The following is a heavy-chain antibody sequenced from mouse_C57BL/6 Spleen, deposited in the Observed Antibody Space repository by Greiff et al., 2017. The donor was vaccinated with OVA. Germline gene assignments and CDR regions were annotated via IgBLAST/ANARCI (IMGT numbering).Heavy chain of an antibody. CDR1: GYTFTSHW. V-gene: IGHV1-56*01. CDR3: AREDSGNYTWFAY. D-gene: IGHD2-1*01. Sequence: VMLVESGPELVRPGASVKISCKAPGYTFTSHWMQWVRQRPGQGLEWIGELFPGSGGTYYNEKFKGKATLTVDTSSSTAYMQLRSLTSEDSAVYFCAREDSGNYTWFAYWGQGTLVTVSA. CDR2: LFPGSGGT. J-gene: IGHJ3*01.